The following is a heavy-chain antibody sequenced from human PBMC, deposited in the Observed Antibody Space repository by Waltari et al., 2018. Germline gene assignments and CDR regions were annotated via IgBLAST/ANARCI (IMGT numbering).Heavy chain of an antibody. D-gene: IGHD6-13*01. CDR3: ARAAAGSWFDP. V-gene: IGHV4-59*01. CDR1: GGSISSYY. CDR2: IYYSGST. Sequence: QVQLQESGPGLVKPSETLSLTCTVPGGSISSYYWSWIRQPPGKGLEWIGYIYYSGSTNYNPSLKSRVTISVDTSKNQFSLKLSSVTAADTAVYYCARAAAGSWFDPWGQGTLVTVSS. J-gene: IGHJ5*02.